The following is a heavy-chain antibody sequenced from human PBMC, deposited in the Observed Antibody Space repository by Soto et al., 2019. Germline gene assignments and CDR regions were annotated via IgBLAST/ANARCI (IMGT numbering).Heavy chain of an antibody. D-gene: IGHD5-12*01. CDR1: GGSISSYY. Sequence: SETLSLTCTVSGGSISSYYWSWIRQPPGKGLEWIGYIYYSGSTNYNPSLKSRVTISVDTSKNQFSLKLSSVTAADTAVYYCARDCSVNKRWLRGYYGMDVWGQGTTVTVSS. CDR3: ARDCSVNKRWLRGYYGMDV. J-gene: IGHJ6*02. CDR2: IYYSGST. V-gene: IGHV4-59*01.